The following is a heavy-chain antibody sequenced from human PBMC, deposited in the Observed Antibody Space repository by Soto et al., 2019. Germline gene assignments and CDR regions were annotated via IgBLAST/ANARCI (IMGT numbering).Heavy chain of an antibody. CDR1: GFPFSEYG. V-gene: IGHV3-33*01. J-gene: IGHJ4*02. Sequence: QVQLMESGGGVVQPGRSLTLSCGASGFPFSEYGINWVRQAPGKGLEWVAVVWFDGSYEYFADSVEGRFTISRDNSKKTVNLQMINLRVEDTAMYFCVRDGESYDSSGKFDFWGQGTLVTVSS. CDR2: VWFDGSYE. CDR3: VRDGESYDSSGKFDF. D-gene: IGHD3-22*01.